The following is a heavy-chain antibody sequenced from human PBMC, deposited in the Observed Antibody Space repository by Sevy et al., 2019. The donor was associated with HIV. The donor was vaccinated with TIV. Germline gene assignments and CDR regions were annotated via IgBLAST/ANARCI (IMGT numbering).Heavy chain of an antibody. J-gene: IGHJ6*02. CDR3: ARKYHDTSGYPRYGVDY. D-gene: IGHD3-22*01. V-gene: IGHV3-64*01. CDR1: GFTFSTYA. Sequence: GGSLRLSCAASGFTFSTYAMYWVRQAPGKGLEYVSAISGGGGKTYYGTSVKGRFTVSRDNAKNTLYLQMGSLRAEDMAVYFCARKYHDTSGYPRYGVDYWGQGTTVTVSS. CDR2: ISGGGGKT.